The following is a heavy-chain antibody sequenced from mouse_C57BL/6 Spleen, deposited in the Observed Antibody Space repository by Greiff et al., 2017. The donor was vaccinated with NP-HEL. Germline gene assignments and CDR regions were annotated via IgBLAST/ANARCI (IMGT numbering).Heavy chain of an antibody. V-gene: IGHV5-6*01. CDR1: GFTFSSYG. D-gene: IGHD2-3*01. CDR2: ISSGGSYT. Sequence: EVQVVESGGDLVKPGGSLKLSCAASGFTFSSYGMSWVRQTPDKRLEWVATISSGGSYTYYPDSVKGRFTISRNNAKNTLYLQMSSLKSEDTAMYYCARHPRYDGYPTWFAYWGQGTLVTVSA. J-gene: IGHJ3*01. CDR3: ARHPRYDGYPTWFAY.